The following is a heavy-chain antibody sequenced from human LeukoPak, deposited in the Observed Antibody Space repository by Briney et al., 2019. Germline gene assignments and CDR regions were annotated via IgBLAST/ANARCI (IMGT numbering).Heavy chain of an antibody. CDR3: ARAVGYDVLTGYNRGWFFDL. Sequence: PSETLSLTCGVSGGSIISDNPYWSWIRQHPGKGLEWIGYIYYTGGTYYNPSLKSRVTISVGTSKSHFSLKLSSLTAADTAVYYCARAVGYDVLTGYNRGWFFDLWGRGTLVTVSS. D-gene: IGHD3-9*01. J-gene: IGHJ2*01. CDR2: IYYTGGT. CDR1: GGSIISDNPY. V-gene: IGHV4-31*11.